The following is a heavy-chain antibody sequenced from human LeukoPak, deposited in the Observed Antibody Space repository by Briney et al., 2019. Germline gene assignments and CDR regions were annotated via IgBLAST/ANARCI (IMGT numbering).Heavy chain of an antibody. CDR1: GGSFSGYY. V-gene: IGHV4-34*01. D-gene: IGHD3-3*01. CDR2: INHSGST. Sequence: PSETLSLTCAVYGGSFSGYYWSWIRQPPGKGLEWIGEINHSGSTNYNPSLKSRVTISVDTSKNQFSLKLSSVTAADTAVYYCAKVAEYYDFWSGYYLGSTYYYYYMDVWGKGTTVTVSS. J-gene: IGHJ6*03. CDR3: AKVAEYYDFWSGYYLGSTYYYYYMDV.